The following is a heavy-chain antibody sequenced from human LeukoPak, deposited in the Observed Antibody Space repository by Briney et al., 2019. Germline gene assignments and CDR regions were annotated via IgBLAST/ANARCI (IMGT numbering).Heavy chain of an antibody. D-gene: IGHD6-19*01. CDR2: ISGSGGST. CDR3: ARDRSGWAYVDY. CDR1: GFTFSRYA. Sequence: PGGSLRLSCAASGFTFSRYAMSWVRQAPGKGLEWVSAISGSGGSTYYADSVKGRFTISRDNSKNTLYPQMNSLRAEDTAVYYCARDRSGWAYVDYWGQGTLVTVSS. V-gene: IGHV3-23*01. J-gene: IGHJ4*02.